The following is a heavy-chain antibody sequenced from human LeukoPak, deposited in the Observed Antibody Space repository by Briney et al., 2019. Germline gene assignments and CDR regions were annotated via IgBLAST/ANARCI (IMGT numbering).Heavy chain of an antibody. D-gene: IGHD4-17*01. CDR3: GRDNGDYVLDY. Sequence: GASVKVSCKASGFTFTGYYMHWVRQAPGQGLEWMGWISPNSGGTKYAQKFQGRVTMTRDTSISTAYMEVSSLRSEDTAVYYCGRDNGDYVLDYWGQGTLVTVSS. V-gene: IGHV1-2*02. CDR1: GFTFTGYY. J-gene: IGHJ4*02. CDR2: ISPNSGGT.